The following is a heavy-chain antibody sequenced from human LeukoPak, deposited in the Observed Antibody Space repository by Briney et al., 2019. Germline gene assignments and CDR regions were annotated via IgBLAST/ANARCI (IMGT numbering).Heavy chain of an antibody. CDR2: IWYDGSDK. Sequence: HPGGSLRLSCAASGFTFRNHGMHWVRQAPGKGLEWVAVIWYDGSDKFFGDSVKGRFTISRDNAKNTLYLQMNSLRAEDTAVYYCARDIASRRIDYWAREPWSPSPQ. D-gene: IGHD6-6*01. CDR1: GFTFRNHG. J-gene: IGHJ4*02. V-gene: IGHV3-33*01. CDR3: ARDIASRRIDY.